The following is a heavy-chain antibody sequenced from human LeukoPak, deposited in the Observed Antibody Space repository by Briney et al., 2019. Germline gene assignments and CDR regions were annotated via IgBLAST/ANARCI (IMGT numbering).Heavy chain of an antibody. J-gene: IGHJ6*02. CDR2: INPSGGST. V-gene: IGHV1-46*01. Sequence: ASVTVSCKASGYTFTSYYMHWVRQAPGQGLEWMGIINPSGGSTSYAQKFQGRVTMTRDTSTSTAYMELSSLRSEDTAVYYCARISSLEDYYYYGMDVWGQGTTVTVSS. CDR3: ARISSLEDYYYYGMDV. CDR1: GYTFTSYY.